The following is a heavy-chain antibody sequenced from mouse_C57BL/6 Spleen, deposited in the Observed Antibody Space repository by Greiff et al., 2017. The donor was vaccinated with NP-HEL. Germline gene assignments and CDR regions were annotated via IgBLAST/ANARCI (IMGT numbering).Heavy chain of an antibody. D-gene: IGHD2-3*01. Sequence: VQLQQPGPGLVKPSQSLSLTCSVTGYSITSGYYWNWIRQFPGNKLEWMGYLSYDGSNNYNPSLKNRISITRDTSKNQFFLKLNSVTTEDTATYYGARWLGFSFAYWGQGTLVTVSA. CDR2: LSYDGSN. CDR3: ARWLGFSFAY. J-gene: IGHJ3*01. CDR1: GYSITSGYY. V-gene: IGHV3-6*01.